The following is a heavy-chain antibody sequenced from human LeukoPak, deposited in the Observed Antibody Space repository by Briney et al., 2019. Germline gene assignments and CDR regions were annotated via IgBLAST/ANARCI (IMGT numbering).Heavy chain of an antibody. Sequence: PGGSLRLSCAASGFTFSSYAMSWVRQAPGKGLEWVSAISGSGGSTYYADSVKGRFTISRDNSKNTLYLQMNSLRAEDTAVYYCAKGGREWLRIGNDYWGQGTLVTVSS. CDR1: GFTFSSYA. J-gene: IGHJ4*02. CDR2: ISGSGGST. V-gene: IGHV3-23*01. D-gene: IGHD3-3*01. CDR3: AKGGREWLRIGNDY.